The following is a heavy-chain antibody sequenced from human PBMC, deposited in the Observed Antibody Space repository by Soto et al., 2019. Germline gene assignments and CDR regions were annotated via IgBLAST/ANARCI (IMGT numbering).Heavy chain of an antibody. J-gene: IGHJ2*01. Sequence: QITLKESGPTLVKPTQTLTLTCTFSGFSLSTSGVGVGWIRQRPGKALEWLALIYWNDDKRYSPSLKSRLTITKDTSKNQVVLTMTNMDPVDTATYYCAHIAGSGWYWYFDLWGRGTLVTVSS. CDR2: IYWNDDK. D-gene: IGHD6-19*01. CDR1: GFSLSTSGVG. CDR3: AHIAGSGWYWYFDL. V-gene: IGHV2-5*01.